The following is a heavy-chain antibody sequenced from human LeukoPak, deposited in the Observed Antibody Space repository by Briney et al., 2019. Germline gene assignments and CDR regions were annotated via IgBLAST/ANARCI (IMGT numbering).Heavy chain of an antibody. J-gene: IGHJ3*01. V-gene: IGHV4-38-2*01. CDR2: IFHSGST. CDR1: VYSIRSGYY. Sequence: SETLSLTCAVSVYSIRSGYYWGWIRQPPGKGLEWIGSIFHSGSTYYNPSLKSRVTISVDTSKNQFSLKLSSETAADTAIYYCARRYCSGGSCHPNDAFNVWGQGTMVTVSS. CDR3: ARRYCSGGSCHPNDAFNV. D-gene: IGHD2-15*01.